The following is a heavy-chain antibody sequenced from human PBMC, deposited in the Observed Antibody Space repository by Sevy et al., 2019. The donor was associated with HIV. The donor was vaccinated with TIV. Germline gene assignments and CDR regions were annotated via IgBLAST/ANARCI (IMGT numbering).Heavy chain of an antibody. CDR2: IKQDGSEK. CDR1: GFTFSSYW. CDR3: ARDSVGSSGWYPNWFDP. J-gene: IGHJ5*02. V-gene: IGHV3-7*01. D-gene: IGHD6-19*01. Sequence: GGSLRLSCAASGFTFSSYWMSWVRQAPGKGLEWVANIKQDGSEKYYVDSVKGRFTISRDNAKNSLDLQMNSLRAEDTAVYYCARDSVGSSGWYPNWFDPRGQGTLVTVSS.